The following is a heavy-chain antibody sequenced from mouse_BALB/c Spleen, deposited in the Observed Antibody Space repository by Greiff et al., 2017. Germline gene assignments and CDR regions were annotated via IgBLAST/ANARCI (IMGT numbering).Heavy chain of an antibody. J-gene: IGHJ4*01. CDR1: GFNIKDTY. CDR2: IDPANGNT. D-gene: IGHD1-1*01. V-gene: IGHV14-3*02. CDR3: ARSPDYYGSSYDYAMDY. Sequence: VQLQQSGAELVKPGASVKLSCTASGFNIKDTYMHWVKQRPEQGLEWIGRIDPANGNTKYDPKFQGKATITADTSSNTAYLQLSSLTSEDTAVYYCARSPDYYGSSYDYAMDYWGQGTSVTVSS.